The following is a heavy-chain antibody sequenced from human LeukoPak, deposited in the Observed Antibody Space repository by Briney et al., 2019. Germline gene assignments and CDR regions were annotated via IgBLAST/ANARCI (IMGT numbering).Heavy chain of an antibody. CDR1: GVSISGIS. V-gene: IGHV4-59*08. Sequence: SETLSLTCTVSGVSISGISWSWIRQPPGKALEWIGYLSDSWTTSYNPSLKSRVSISGDTSRNQFPLNLTSVTPEDTAVYYCARHAFCGTYPFNTWGQGALVTVSS. J-gene: IGHJ5*02. CDR3: ARHAFCGTYPFNT. CDR2: LSDSWTT. D-gene: IGHD2-21*01.